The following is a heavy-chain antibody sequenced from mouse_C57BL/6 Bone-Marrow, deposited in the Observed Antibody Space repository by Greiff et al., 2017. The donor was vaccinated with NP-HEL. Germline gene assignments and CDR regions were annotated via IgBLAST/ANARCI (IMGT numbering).Heavy chain of an antibody. D-gene: IGHD6-1*01. V-gene: IGHV5-6*01. CDR2: ISSGGSYT. Sequence: EVKLVESGGDLVKPGGSLKLSCAASGFTFSSYGMSWVRQTPDKRLEWVATISSGGSYTYYPDSVKGRFTISRANAKNTLYLQVSSLKSEDTAMYYCARATRDRGTTLTVSS. J-gene: IGHJ2*01. CDR1: GFTFSSYG. CDR3: ARAT.